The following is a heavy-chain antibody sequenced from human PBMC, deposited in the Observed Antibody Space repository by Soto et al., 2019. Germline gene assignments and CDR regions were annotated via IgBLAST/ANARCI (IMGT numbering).Heavy chain of an antibody. CDR3: AKEKYYNSSGYYVFDY. D-gene: IGHD3-22*01. CDR1: GLTFSSYA. Sequence: GRSLSLSCAASGLTFSSYAMSWVRQAPGKVLEWVSAISGSGGSTYYADSGKGRFAISRDNSKNTLYLQMNSLRAEDTAVYYCAKEKYYNSSGYYVFDYWGQATLVTVSS. J-gene: IGHJ4*02. CDR2: ISGSGGST. V-gene: IGHV3-23*01.